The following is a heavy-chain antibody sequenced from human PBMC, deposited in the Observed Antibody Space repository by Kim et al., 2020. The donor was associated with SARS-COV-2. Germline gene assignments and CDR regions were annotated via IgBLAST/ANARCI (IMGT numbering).Heavy chain of an antibody. Sequence: GGSLRLSCAASGFTFSSYAMHWVRQAPGKGLEWVAVISYDGSNKYYADSVKGRFTISRDNSKNTLYLQMNSLRAEDTAVYYCARGARLWFGELFPPNCFDPWGQGTLVPVSS. CDR1: GFTFSSYA. CDR3: ARGARLWFGELFPPNCFDP. D-gene: IGHD3-10*01. CDR2: ISYDGSNK. J-gene: IGHJ5*02. V-gene: IGHV3-30*04.